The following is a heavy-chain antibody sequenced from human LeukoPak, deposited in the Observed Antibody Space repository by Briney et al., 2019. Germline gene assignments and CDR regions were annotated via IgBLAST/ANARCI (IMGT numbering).Heavy chain of an antibody. D-gene: IGHD4-17*01. CDR1: GGTFSSYA. CDR2: IIPIFGTA. Sequence: GSSVKVSCKASGGTFSSYAISWVRQAPGQGPEWMGRIIPIFGTANYAQKFQGRVTITTDESTSTAYMELSSLRSEDTAVYYCASVTTVTPVWYFDLWGRGTLVTVSS. J-gene: IGHJ2*01. CDR3: ASVTTVTPVWYFDL. V-gene: IGHV1-69*05.